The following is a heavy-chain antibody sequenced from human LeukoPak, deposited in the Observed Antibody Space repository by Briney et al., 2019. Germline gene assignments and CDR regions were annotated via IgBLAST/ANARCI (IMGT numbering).Heavy chain of an antibody. V-gene: IGHV4-34*01. Sequence: NPGGSLRLSCEGSGFIFNNAWMSWIRQPPGKGLEWIGEINHSGGANYNPSLKSRVTISADTSKSQFSLKLGSVTAADTAVYYCARVPLRFLEPFDYWGQGTLVTVSS. D-gene: IGHD3-3*01. J-gene: IGHJ4*02. CDR2: INHSGGA. CDR3: ARVPLRFLEPFDY. CDR1: GFIFNNAW.